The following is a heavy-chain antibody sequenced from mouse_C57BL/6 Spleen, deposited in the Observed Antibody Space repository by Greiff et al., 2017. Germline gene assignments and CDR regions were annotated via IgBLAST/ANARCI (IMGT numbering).Heavy chain of an antibody. CDR1: GFTFSDYG. D-gene: IGHD1-1*01. CDR3: ARRRNSSPYAMDY. J-gene: IGHJ4*01. Sequence: EVKLVESGGGLVKPGGSLKLSCAASGFTFSDYGMHWVRQAPEKGLEWVAYISSGRSTIYYADTVKGRFPFSRDNAKNPLFLQMTSLRAEDTAMYYCARRRNSSPYAMDYWGQGTSVTVSS. V-gene: IGHV5-17*01. CDR2: ISSGRSTI.